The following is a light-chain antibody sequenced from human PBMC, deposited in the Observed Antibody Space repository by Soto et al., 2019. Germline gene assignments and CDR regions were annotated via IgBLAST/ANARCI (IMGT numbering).Light chain of an antibody. V-gene: IGKV3-11*01. CDR1: QSVSSH. Sequence: EIVLTQSPATLSLSPGEGATVSCRASQSVSSHLAWYQQKRGQAPRLLIYDASSRASGIPARFSGRGFGTDFTLTISYLEPEDVAIYYCQQGGNWPLTFGQGTRLEIK. CDR2: DAS. CDR3: QQGGNWPLT. J-gene: IGKJ5*01.